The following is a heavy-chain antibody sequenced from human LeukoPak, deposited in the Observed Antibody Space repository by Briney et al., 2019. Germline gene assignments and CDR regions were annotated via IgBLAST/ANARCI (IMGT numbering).Heavy chain of an antibody. V-gene: IGHV3-48*04. Sequence: GGSLRLSCAASGFTFSSYNMHWVRQAPGKGLEWVSYITSSSTIIYHAESVKGRFTISRDNARNSLYLQMNSLRAEDTAVYYCARDGYYYDSRYFDYWGQGTLVTVSS. CDR1: GFTFSSYN. D-gene: IGHD3-22*01. CDR2: ITSSSTII. CDR3: ARDGYYYDSRYFDY. J-gene: IGHJ4*02.